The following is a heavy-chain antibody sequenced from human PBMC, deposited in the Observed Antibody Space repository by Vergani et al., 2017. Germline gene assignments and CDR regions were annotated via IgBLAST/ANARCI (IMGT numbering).Heavy chain of an antibody. D-gene: IGHD4-17*01. CDR2: IYHSGST. CDR3: ASRGGDPSYYWYFDL. V-gene: IGHV4-30-2*01. CDR1: GGSISSGGYS. J-gene: IGHJ2*01. Sequence: QLQLQESGSGLVKPSQTLSLTCAVSGGSISSGGYSWSWIRQPPGKGLEWIGYIYHSGSTYYNPSLKSRVTISVDRSKNQFSLKLSSVTAADTAVYYCASRGGDPSYYWYFDLWGRGTLVTVSS.